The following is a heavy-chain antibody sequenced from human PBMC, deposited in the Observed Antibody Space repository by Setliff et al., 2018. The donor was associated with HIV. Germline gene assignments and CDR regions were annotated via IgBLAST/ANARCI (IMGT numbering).Heavy chain of an antibody. CDR1: GDSVSSASYY. J-gene: IGHJ4*02. CDR2: IYYSGTT. CDR3: ARGVPLLPPHY. Sequence: SETLSLTCTVSGDSVSSASYYWSWIRQPPGKGLEWIGYIYYSGTTKYNPSLKSRVTISIDTSKNQFSLRLHSVTAADTAVYYCARGVPLLPPHYWGQGTLVTVSS. D-gene: IGHD2-21*02. V-gene: IGHV4-61*01.